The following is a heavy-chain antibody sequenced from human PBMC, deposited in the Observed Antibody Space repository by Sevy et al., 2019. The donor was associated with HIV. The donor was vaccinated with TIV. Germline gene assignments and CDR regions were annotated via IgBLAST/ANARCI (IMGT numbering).Heavy chain of an antibody. CDR2: IYFTGNT. CDR3: ARGSTTRPRVLDY. D-gene: IGHD1-1*01. CDR1: GGSISSYF. Sequence: SETLSLTCSVSGGSISSYFWTWVRQSPGKGLEWIGNIYFTGNTDYSPSLKSRVTLSLDTSKSQFSLTLKSVTAADTVIYFCARGSTTRPRVLDYWGQGTLVTVSS. V-gene: IGHV4-59*01. J-gene: IGHJ4*02.